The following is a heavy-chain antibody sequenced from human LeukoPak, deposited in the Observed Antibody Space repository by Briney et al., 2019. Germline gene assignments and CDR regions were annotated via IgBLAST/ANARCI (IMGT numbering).Heavy chain of an antibody. V-gene: IGHV3-74*01. Sequence: GGSLRLSCSASGFTFSNYFTHWVRQAPGEGLVWVSRINGDATSTIYADSVKGRFTIFRDNAKNTLYLQMDSLRVEDTAVYYCARRVDATRWFDPWGQGTLVTVSS. J-gene: IGHJ5*02. CDR1: GFTFSNYF. CDR2: INGDATST. CDR3: ARRVDATRWFDP. D-gene: IGHD2-15*01.